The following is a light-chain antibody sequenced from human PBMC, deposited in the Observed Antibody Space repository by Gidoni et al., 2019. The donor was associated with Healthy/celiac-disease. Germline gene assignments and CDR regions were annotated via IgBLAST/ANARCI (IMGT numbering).Light chain of an antibody. J-gene: IGKJ2*01. V-gene: IGKV1-17*01. Sequence: DIQMTQSPSSLSASVGDRVTITCRASQGVRNDVSWYQQIPGRAPKRLIYAASTLHSGVPSSFSGSGFGTEFTLTISRLQPEDFAIYYCLQHNTYPPYTFGQGTKLEIK. CDR2: AAS. CDR1: QGVRND. CDR3: LQHNTYPPYT.